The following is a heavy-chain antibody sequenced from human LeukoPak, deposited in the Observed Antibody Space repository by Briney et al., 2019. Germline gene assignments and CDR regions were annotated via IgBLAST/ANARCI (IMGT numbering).Heavy chain of an antibody. CDR1: GFTFSSYE. V-gene: IGHV3-48*03. CDR2: ISSSGSTI. D-gene: IGHD3-22*01. CDR3: ATRGYYDSSGYYYDYFHY. Sequence: GGSLRLSCAASGFTFSSYEMNWVRQAPGKGLDWVSYISSSGSTIYYADSVKGRFTISRDNAKNSLYLQMNSLRAEDTAVYYCATRGYYDSSGYYYDYFHYWGPGTLVTVSS. J-gene: IGHJ4*02.